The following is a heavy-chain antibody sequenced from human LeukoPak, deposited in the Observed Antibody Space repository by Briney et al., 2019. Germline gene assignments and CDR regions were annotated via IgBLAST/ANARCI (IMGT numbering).Heavy chain of an antibody. CDR1: GGTFSSYA. V-gene: IGHV1-69*13. Sequence: SVKVSCKASGGTFSSYAISWVRQAPGQGLEWMGGIIPIFGTANYAQKFQGRVTITADESTSTAYMELSSLRSEDTAVYYCARESMYYYDSSGYYEFDYWGQGTLVTVSS. CDR2: IIPIFGTA. J-gene: IGHJ4*02. CDR3: ARESMYYYDSSGYYEFDY. D-gene: IGHD3-22*01.